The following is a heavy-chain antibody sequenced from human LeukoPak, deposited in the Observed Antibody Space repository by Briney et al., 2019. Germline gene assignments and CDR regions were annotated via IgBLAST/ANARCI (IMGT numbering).Heavy chain of an antibody. Sequence: GGSLRLSCAASGFTFHDYGMSWVRQAPGKGLEWLSGINWNGGSTGYADSVKGRFTISRDNAKNSLYLQMNSLRAEDTALYYCARDHSVSLGYDNAFDIWGQGTMVTVSS. V-gene: IGHV3-20*04. CDR2: INWNGGST. CDR1: GFTFHDYG. CDR3: ARDHSVSLGYDNAFDI. J-gene: IGHJ3*02. D-gene: IGHD2-8*01.